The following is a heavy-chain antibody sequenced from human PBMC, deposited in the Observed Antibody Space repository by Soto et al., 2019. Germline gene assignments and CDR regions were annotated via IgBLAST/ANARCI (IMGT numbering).Heavy chain of an antibody. CDR1: GFTFSSYG. Sequence: VQLVESGGGVVQPGRSLRLSCAASGFTFSSYGMHWVRQAPGKGLEWVAVIWYDGSNKYYADSVKGRFTISRDNSKNTLYLQMNSLRAEDTAVYYCARGPREGYFDYWGQGTLVTVSS. CDR2: IWYDGSNK. CDR3: ARGPREGYFDY. J-gene: IGHJ4*02. V-gene: IGHV3-33*01.